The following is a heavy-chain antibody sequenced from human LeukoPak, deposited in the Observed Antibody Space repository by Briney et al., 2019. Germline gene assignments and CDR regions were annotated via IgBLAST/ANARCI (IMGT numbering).Heavy chain of an antibody. Sequence: ETLSLTCTVSGGSISSSSYYWGWVRQAPGKGLEWVSAISGSGGSTYYADSVKGRFTISRDNSKNTLYLQMNSLRAEDTAVYYCAKDYYDSSGYYYGDYWGQGTLVTVSS. V-gene: IGHV3-23*01. CDR1: GGSISSSSYY. D-gene: IGHD3-22*01. CDR3: AKDYYDSSGYYYGDY. J-gene: IGHJ4*02. CDR2: ISGSGGST.